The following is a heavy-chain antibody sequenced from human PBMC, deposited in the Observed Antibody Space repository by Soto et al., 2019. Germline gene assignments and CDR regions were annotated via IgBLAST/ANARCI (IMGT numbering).Heavy chain of an antibody. D-gene: IGHD3-16*02. CDR2: INHSGST. CDR3: ARRWASKYYEYVWGSDRTSACFDY. J-gene: IGHJ4*02. Sequence: PXGTLDITCAVYGGSFSGYDWSWIRQPPGKGLEWIGQINHSGSTNYNPSLKSRVTISVDTSKNQFSLKLSSVTAADTAVYYCARRWASKYYEYVWGSDRTSACFDYWGQGTLVTVSS. V-gene: IGHV4-34*01. CDR1: GGSFSGYD.